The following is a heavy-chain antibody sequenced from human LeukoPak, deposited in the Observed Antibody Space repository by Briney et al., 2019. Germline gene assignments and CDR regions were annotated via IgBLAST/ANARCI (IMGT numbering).Heavy chain of an antibody. Sequence: GGSLRLSCVASGFTFSSYGMSWVRQAPGKGLEWVSVIYSGGSTYYADSVKGRFTISRDNSKNTLYLQMNSLRAEDTAVYYCARWKDGSSWYCYYMDVWGKGTTVTISS. D-gene: IGHD6-13*01. CDR1: GFTFSSYG. V-gene: IGHV3-53*01. J-gene: IGHJ6*03. CDR2: IYSGGST. CDR3: ARWKDGSSWYCYYMDV.